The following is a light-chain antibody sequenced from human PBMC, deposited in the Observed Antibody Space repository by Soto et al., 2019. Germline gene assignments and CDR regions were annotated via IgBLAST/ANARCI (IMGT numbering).Light chain of an antibody. V-gene: IGKV3-15*01. CDR2: RAS. CDR3: QQYITWPPWT. J-gene: IGKJ1*01. Sequence: EIVMTQSPATLSLSPGERATLSCRASQSVSSDLAWYQQKPGQAPRLLIYRASTRATGVPARFSGSGSGTEFTLTIISLQYEDFAVYYCQQYITWPPWTFGQGTKGEIK. CDR1: QSVSSD.